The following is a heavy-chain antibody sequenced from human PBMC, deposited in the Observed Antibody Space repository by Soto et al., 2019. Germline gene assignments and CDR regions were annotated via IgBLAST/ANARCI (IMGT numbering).Heavy chain of an antibody. CDR2: ISWNSGSI. Sequence: EVQLVESGGGLVQPGRSLRLSCAASGFTFDDYAMHWVRQAPGKGLEWVSGISWNSGSIGYADSVKGRFTISRDNAKNSLYLQMNSLRAEDTALYYCAKDSAGDYYYYYMDVWGKGTTVTVSS. CDR1: GFTFDDYA. V-gene: IGHV3-9*01. D-gene: IGHD4-17*01. CDR3: AKDSAGDYYYYYMDV. J-gene: IGHJ6*03.